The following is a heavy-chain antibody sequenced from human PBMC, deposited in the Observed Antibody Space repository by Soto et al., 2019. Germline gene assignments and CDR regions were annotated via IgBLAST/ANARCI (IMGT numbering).Heavy chain of an antibody. D-gene: IGHD3-3*01. CDR3: ARDRITIFGLVIPLSPAAFDI. J-gene: IGHJ3*02. V-gene: IGHV1-46*03. CDR1: GYTFTSYY. Sequence: ASVKVSCKASGYTFTSYYMHWVRQAPGQGLEWMGIINPSGGSTSYAQKFQGRVTMTRDTSTSTVYMELSSLRSEDTAVYYCARDRITIFGLVIPLSPAAFDIRGQGTMDTVSS. CDR2: INPSGGST.